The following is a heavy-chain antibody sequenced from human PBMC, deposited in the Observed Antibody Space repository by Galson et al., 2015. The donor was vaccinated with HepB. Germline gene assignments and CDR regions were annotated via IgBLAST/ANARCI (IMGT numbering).Heavy chain of an antibody. CDR3: ARDDNCFDN. CDR2: INWNGGST. Sequence: SLRLSCAASGFTFDDYGMSWVRQAPGKGLEWVSGINWNGGSTGYADSVKGRFTISRDISKNTLYLQMNSLTPDDTAVYYCARDDNCFDNWGQGTLVTVSS. J-gene: IGHJ4*02. V-gene: IGHV3-20*04. CDR1: GFTFDDYG. D-gene: IGHD3-22*01.